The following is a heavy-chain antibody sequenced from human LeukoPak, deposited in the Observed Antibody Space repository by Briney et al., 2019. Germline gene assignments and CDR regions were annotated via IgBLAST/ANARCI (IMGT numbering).Heavy chain of an antibody. Sequence: PSETLSLTCTVSGDSISSYYWSWIRQPPGKGLEWIGYIYYSGSTKYNPSLKSRVTISVDTSKNQFSLKLSSVTAADTAVYYCAKAETGDWFDPWGQGTLVTVSS. D-gene: IGHD7-27*01. CDR1: GDSISSYY. V-gene: IGHV4-59*01. CDR2: IYYSGST. CDR3: AKAETGDWFDP. J-gene: IGHJ5*02.